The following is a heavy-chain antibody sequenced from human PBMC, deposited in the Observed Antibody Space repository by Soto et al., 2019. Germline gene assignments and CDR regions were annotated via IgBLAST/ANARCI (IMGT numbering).Heavy chain of an antibody. CDR1: GYTFTSYA. Sequence: ASVKVSCKASGYTFTSYAMHWVRQAPGQRLEWMGWINAGNGNTKYSQKIQGRVTITRDTSASTAYMKLSSLRSEDTAVYYCARGVAGPLHWFDPWGQGTLVTVSS. D-gene: IGHD6-19*01. V-gene: IGHV1-3*01. CDR3: ARGVAGPLHWFDP. J-gene: IGHJ5*02. CDR2: INAGNGNT.